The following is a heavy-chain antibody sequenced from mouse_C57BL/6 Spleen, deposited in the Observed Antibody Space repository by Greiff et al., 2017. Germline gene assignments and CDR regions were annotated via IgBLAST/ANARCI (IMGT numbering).Heavy chain of an antibody. J-gene: IGHJ3*01. V-gene: IGHV1-19*01. Sequence: VQLQQSGPVLVKPGASVKMSCKASGYTFTDYYMNWVKQSHGKSLEWIGVINPYNGGTSYNQKFKGKATLTVDKSSSTAYMELNSLTSEDSAVYYCATIYDGYFAYWGQGTLVTVSA. CDR3: ATIYDGYFAY. D-gene: IGHD2-3*01. CDR1: GYTFTDYY. CDR2: INPYNGGT.